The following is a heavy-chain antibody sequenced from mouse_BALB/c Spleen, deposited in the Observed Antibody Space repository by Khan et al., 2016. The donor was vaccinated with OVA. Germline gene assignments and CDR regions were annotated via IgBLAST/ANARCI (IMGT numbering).Heavy chain of an antibody. CDR2: ISDGDSSI. V-gene: IGHV5-4*02. J-gene: IGHJ3*01. Sequence: EVELVESGGGLVKPGGSLKLSCEASGFTFSDYYMYWVRQTPDERLEWVASISDGDSSIYYPDNVKGRFTLSVDKANNTLYMQLSSLTSEDAAMYYCIRSYDGDYFAYWGHGTLVTVSA. CDR3: IRSYDGDYFAY. D-gene: IGHD2-13*01. CDR1: GFTFSDYY.